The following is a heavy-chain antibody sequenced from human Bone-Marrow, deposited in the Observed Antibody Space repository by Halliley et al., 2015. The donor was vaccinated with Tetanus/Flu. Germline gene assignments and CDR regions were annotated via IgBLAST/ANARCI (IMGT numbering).Heavy chain of an antibody. Sequence: LEWIGYIYYTGPTYYDPSLKSRVTISADTSKNQFSVKLPFVPAADAALYYCAGGIQYNSGWSPYWGQGALVTVSS. CDR3: AGGIQYNSGWSPY. D-gene: IGHD6-25*01. V-gene: IGHV4-31*02. J-gene: IGHJ4*02. CDR2: IYYTGPT.